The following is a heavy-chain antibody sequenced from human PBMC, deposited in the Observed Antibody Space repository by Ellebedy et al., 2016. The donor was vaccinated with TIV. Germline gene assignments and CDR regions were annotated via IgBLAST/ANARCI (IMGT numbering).Heavy chain of an antibody. V-gene: IGHV4-61*01. J-gene: IGHJ3*02. CDR3: ARDMGMVPNAFDI. CDR2: IYYSGST. D-gene: IGHD3-10*01. CDR1: GGSVSSGSYY. Sequence: SETLSLXXTVSGGSVSSGSYYWSWIRQPPGKGLEWIGYIYYSGSTNYNPSLKSRVTISVDTSKNQFSLKLSSVTAADTAVYYCARDMGMVPNAFDIWGQGTMVTVSS.